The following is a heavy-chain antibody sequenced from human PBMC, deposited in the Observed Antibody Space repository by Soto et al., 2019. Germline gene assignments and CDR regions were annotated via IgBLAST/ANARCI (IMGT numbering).Heavy chain of an antibody. CDR1: GFTFSSYA. V-gene: IGHV3-30-3*01. CDR2: ISYDGSNK. J-gene: IGHJ6*02. Sequence: QVQLVESGGGVVQPGRSLRLSCAASGFTFSSYAMHWVRQAPGKGLEWVAVISYDGSNKYYADSVKGRFTISRDNSKNTRYLQMNSLRAEDTAVYYCARDWGTIFGVVIWGYYGMDVWGQGTTVTVSS. CDR3: ARDWGTIFGVVIWGYYGMDV. D-gene: IGHD3-3*01.